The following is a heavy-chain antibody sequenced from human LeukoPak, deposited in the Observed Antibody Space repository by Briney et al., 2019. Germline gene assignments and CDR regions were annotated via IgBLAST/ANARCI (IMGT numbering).Heavy chain of an antibody. Sequence: PSETLSLTCAVSGGSINSPKSWSWVRQPPGKGLEWIGDRYHSGGTNYNPSLKSRVTISVDTSKNQFSLELNSVTAADTAVYYCGAYRTLDDAFDTWGQGTLVTVSS. CDR1: GGSINSPKS. CDR3: GAYRTLDDAFDT. CDR2: RYHSGGT. V-gene: IGHV4-4*02. D-gene: IGHD3-16*01. J-gene: IGHJ3*02.